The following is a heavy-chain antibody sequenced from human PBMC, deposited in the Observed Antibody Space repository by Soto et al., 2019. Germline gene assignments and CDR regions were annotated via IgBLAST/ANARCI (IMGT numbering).Heavy chain of an antibody. V-gene: IGHV3-48*01. CDR2: INTDGDVR. CDR1: GFTLSTSA. Sequence: GSLRLSCKVSGFTLSTSAMNWVRQAPGKGLEWVSYINTDGDVRHYADPVKGRFTVSRDNAKNLVYLQMNNVGADDTAVYFCTRRDVFDLWGQGATVTVPS. J-gene: IGHJ3*01. CDR3: TRRDVFDL.